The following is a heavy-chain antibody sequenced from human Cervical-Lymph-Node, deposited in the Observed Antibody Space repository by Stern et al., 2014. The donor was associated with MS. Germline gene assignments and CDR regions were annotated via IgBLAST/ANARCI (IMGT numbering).Heavy chain of an antibody. CDR3: ARDKMHAFDY. V-gene: IGHV1-18*01. D-gene: IGHD2-8*01. J-gene: IGHJ4*02. CDR1: GYTFTSYG. CDR2: ISADIGTT. Sequence: VQLVQSGTEVKKPGASLIVSCKASGYTFTSYGISWVRQAPGQGLEWVGWISADIGTTKYAQNLRDRITLTRDTSTGTAYMELRTLRSEDTAVYYCARDKMHAFDYWGQGTLVSVSS.